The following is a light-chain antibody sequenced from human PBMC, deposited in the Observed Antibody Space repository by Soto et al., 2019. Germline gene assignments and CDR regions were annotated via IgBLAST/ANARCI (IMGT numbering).Light chain of an antibody. V-gene: IGKV3-11*01. CDR2: DAS. Sequence: EIVLTQSPATLSLSPGERATLSCGGSQSVSSYLAWYQQKPGQAPRLLIYDASNRATGIPARFSGSGSGTDFTLTISSLETQDFAVYYCQQRSNWPTFTFGPGTKVDIK. CDR3: QQRSNWPTFT. J-gene: IGKJ3*01. CDR1: QSVSSY.